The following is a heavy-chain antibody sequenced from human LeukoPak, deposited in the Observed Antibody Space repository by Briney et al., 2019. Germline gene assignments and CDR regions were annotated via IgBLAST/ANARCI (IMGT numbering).Heavy chain of an antibody. CDR1: GGSISSYY. J-gene: IGHJ4*02. CDR3: AGLVGRYSSGLYYYYFDY. D-gene: IGHD3-22*01. Sequence: NPSETLSLTCTVSGGSISSYYWIWIRQPPGKGLEWIGYIYYSGSTNYNPSLKSRVTISVDTSKNQFSLKLSSVTAADTAVYYCAGLVGRYSSGLYYYYFDYWGQGTLVTVSS. V-gene: IGHV4-59*01. CDR2: IYYSGST.